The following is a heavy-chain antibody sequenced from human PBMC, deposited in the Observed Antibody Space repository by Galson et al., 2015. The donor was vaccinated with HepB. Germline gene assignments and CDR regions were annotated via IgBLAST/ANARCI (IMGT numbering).Heavy chain of an antibody. CDR2: NYPDDSDT. CDR3: ARLYPKYDFWSGNWILRGGWHFDF. V-gene: IGHV5-51*03. D-gene: IGHD3-3*01. CDR1: GYIFSTYW. Sequence: QSGAEVKKPGESLQISCTVSGYIFSTYWIGWVRQMPGKGLEWMGINYPDDSDTKYGPSFEGQVTISADKSTGTAYLQWSSLKASDTAMYYCARLYPKYDFWSGNWILRGGWHFDFWGQGTLVPVSS. J-gene: IGHJ4*02.